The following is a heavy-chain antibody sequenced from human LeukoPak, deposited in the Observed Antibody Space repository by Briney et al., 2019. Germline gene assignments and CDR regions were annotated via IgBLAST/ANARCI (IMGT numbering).Heavy chain of an antibody. Sequence: TGGSLRLSCAASGSSFSGSAMHWVRQASGKGLEWVGRIRSKANSYATAYAASVKGRFTISRDDSKNTAYLQMNSLKTEDTAVYYCTRRGIAAAGTADYWGQGTLVTVSS. CDR1: GSSFSGSA. D-gene: IGHD6-13*01. CDR2: IRSKANSYAT. V-gene: IGHV3-73*01. J-gene: IGHJ4*02. CDR3: TRRGIAAAGTADY.